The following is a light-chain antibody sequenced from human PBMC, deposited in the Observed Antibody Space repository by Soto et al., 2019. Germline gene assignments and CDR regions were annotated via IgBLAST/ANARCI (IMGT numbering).Light chain of an antibody. Sequence: EIVLTQSPDTLSLTSGERATLSCGASQSVDSSYVAWYQQKPGLAPRLLMFDASSRANGIPDRFSGSGSGTDFTLTISRLEPEDFAVYYCQQYGSSGTFGQGTKVDIK. CDR1: QSVDSSY. CDR2: DAS. J-gene: IGKJ1*01. CDR3: QQYGSSGT. V-gene: IGKV3D-20*01.